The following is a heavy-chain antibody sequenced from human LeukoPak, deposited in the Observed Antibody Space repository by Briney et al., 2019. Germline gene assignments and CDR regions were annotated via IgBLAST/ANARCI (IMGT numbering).Heavy chain of an antibody. J-gene: IGHJ4*02. V-gene: IGHV4-34*01. CDR2: INHSGST. CDR1: GGSVSGYY. Sequence: SETLSLTCAVYGGSVSGYYWSWIRQPPGKGLEWIGEINHSGSTNYNPSLKSRVTISVDTSKNQFSLKLSSVTAADTAVYYCARVRGYHFDYWGQGTLVTVSS. D-gene: IGHD5-18*01. CDR3: ARVRGYHFDY.